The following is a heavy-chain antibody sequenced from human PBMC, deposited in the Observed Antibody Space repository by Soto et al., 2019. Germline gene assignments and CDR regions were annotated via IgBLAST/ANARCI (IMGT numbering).Heavy chain of an antibody. CDR1: SLTFSYDG. Sequence: GGSRRLSCVASSLTFSYDGMHWVRQAPGKGLGWVAVIWHDGSNRYYADSVNGRFTISRDNSKNTLYLQMNSRGDEDTAVCFCGRDTRIALADEGAFDYWGQGTLVTVSS. V-gene: IGHV3-33*01. CDR2: IWHDGSNR. J-gene: IGHJ4*02. CDR3: GRDTRIALADEGAFDY. D-gene: IGHD6-19*01.